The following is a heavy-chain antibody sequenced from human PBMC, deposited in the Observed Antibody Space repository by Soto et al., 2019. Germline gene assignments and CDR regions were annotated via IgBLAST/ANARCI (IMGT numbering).Heavy chain of an antibody. J-gene: IGHJ5*02. CDR3: AREGGGATPTGVDP. D-gene: IGHD1-1*01. V-gene: IGHV1-8*01. CDR2: MNPNTGNT. Sequence: QVQLVQSGAEVKKPGASVKVSCKASGYSFSKYDINWVRQVAGQGLEWLGRMNPNTGNTRYAQKIKGRLAMTRNTSISIAYMELSSLISDDTAVYYCAREGGGATPTGVDPWGQGTLVIVSS. CDR1: GYSFSKYD.